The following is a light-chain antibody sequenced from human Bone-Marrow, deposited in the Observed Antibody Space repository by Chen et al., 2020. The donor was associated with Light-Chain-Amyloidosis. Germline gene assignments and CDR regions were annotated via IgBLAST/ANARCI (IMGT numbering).Light chain of an antibody. CDR1: TSNIGTYT. CDR3: AAWDDSLNGVV. J-gene: IGLJ2*01. V-gene: IGLV1-44*01. Sequence: QSVLTQPPSTSGTPGQRVTISCSGSTSNIGTYTVNWSRQVPGTAPRLLIQSDNQRPSGVPDRFSGSKSGTSASLAISWLQSEDEADYYCAAWDDSLNGVVFGGGTKLTVL. CDR2: SDN.